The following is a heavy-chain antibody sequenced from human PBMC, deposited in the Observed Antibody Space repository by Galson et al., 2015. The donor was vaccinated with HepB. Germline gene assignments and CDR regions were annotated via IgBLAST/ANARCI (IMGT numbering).Heavy chain of an antibody. D-gene: IGHD5-12*01. J-gene: IGHJ4*02. V-gene: IGHV3-48*02. CDR2: ISSSSTI. CDR1: GFTFSSYS. Sequence: SLRLSCAASGFTFSSYSMNWVRQAPGKGLEWVSYISSSSTIYYADSVKGRFTISRDNAKNSLYLQMNSLRDEDTAVYYCARNSGYAYGGPSYFDYWGQGTLVTVSS. CDR3: ARNSGYAYGGPSYFDY.